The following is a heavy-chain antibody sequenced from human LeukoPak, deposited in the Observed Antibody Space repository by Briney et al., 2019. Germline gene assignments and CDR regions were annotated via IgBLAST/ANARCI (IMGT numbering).Heavy chain of an antibody. CDR3: ARGVGAFDI. D-gene: IGHD2-15*01. CDR2: IIPIFGTA. V-gene: IGHV1-69*05. Sequence: GASVKVSCKASGGTFSSYAISWVRQAPGQGLEWMGGIIPIFGTANYAQKFQGRVTMTRDMSTSTVYMELSSLRSEDTAVYYCARGVGAFDIWGQGTMVTVSS. J-gene: IGHJ3*02. CDR1: GGTFSSYA.